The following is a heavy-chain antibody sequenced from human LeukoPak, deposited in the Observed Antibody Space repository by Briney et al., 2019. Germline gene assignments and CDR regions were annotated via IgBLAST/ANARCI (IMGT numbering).Heavy chain of an antibody. CDR3: VRDSDVGATLFDY. J-gene: IGHJ4*02. D-gene: IGHD1-26*01. CDR2: ISYHGNNK. CDR1: GFIFSTYG. V-gene: IGHV3-30*03. Sequence: QAGGSLRLSCAASGFIFSTYGMHWVRQAPGKGLEWVAVISYHGNNKYYADSVKGRFTISRDNSKNTLYLQMNSLRAEDTAVYYCVRDSDVGATLFDYWGQGTLVTVSS.